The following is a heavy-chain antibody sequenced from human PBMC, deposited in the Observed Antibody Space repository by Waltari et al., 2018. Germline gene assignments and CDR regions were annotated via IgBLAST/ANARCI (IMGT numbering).Heavy chain of an antibody. J-gene: IGHJ4*02. CDR2: ITSKAYGGTA. D-gene: IGHD3-22*01. CDR3: TRDPSGYYD. CDR1: GFTLGDYA. Sequence: EVQLVESGGGLVQPGRSLSLSCKASGFTLGDYAMSWVRQAPGKGLEWVGFITSKAYGGTAEYAASVKGRFTISRDDSKSIAYLQMSSLKTEDTAVYYCTRDPSGYYDWGQGTLVTVSS. V-gene: IGHV3-49*04.